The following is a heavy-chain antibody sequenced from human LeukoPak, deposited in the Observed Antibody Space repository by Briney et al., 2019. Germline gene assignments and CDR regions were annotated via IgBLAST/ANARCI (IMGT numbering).Heavy chain of an antibody. D-gene: IGHD2-8*01. CDR3: AKGPVRYYYMDV. Sequence: GRSLRLSCAASGFSFSSYAMHWVRQAPGKGLEWVAVISFDGSNKYNADSVKGRFTISRDNSKNTLFLQMDSLTAEDTAIYYCAKGPVRYYYMDVWGKGTTVTVSS. CDR2: ISFDGSNK. J-gene: IGHJ6*03. CDR1: GFSFSSYA. V-gene: IGHV3-30-3*01.